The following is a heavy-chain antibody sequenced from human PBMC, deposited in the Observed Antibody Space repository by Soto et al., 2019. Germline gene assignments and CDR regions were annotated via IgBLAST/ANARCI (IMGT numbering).Heavy chain of an antibody. Sequence: PSETLSLTCHVSGYSINSDYYWAWIRQPPGKGLEWIGSVYRTAIPLYNPSLKSRVSISVDTSKNQFSLKLSSVTAADTAVYYCAREGYSSGWYYNWFDPWGQGTLVTVSS. J-gene: IGHJ5*02. CDR2: VYRTAIP. CDR3: AREGYSSGWYYNWFDP. CDR1: GYSINSDYY. D-gene: IGHD6-19*01. V-gene: IGHV4-38-2*02.